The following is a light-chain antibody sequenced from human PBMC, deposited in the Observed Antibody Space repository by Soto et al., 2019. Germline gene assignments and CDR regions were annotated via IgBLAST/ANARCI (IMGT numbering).Light chain of an antibody. Sequence: EIVLTQSPGTLSLSPGERATLSCRASQSVSSSYLAWYQQKPGQAPRLLIYGASSSATGIADRFSGSGSGTDFTLPISRLEPEDFAVYYCQQYGSSPPYTFGQGTKLEIK. CDR1: QSVSSSY. CDR2: GAS. V-gene: IGKV3-20*01. CDR3: QQYGSSPPYT. J-gene: IGKJ2*01.